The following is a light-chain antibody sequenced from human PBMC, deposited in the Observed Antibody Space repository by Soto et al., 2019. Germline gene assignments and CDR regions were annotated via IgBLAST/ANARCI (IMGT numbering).Light chain of an antibody. CDR1: SSDVGSYNL. Sequence: QSGLTQPASVSGSPGQSITISCTGTSSDVGSYNLVSWYQQHPGKAPKLMIYEGSKRPSGVPDRFSGSKSGSTASLTVSGLQAEDEADYYCSSCAGRNNLVFGGGTKVTVL. V-gene: IGLV2-23*01. CDR2: EGS. CDR3: SSCAGRNNLV. J-gene: IGLJ2*01.